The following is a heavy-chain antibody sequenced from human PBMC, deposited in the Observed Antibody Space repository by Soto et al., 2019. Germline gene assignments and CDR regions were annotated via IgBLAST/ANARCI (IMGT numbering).Heavy chain of an antibody. CDR2: INHSGST. D-gene: IGHD1-26*01. V-gene: IGHV4-34*01. CDR3: ARGGSYDPRGHYYGMDV. Sequence: PSETLSLTCAVYGGSFSGYYWSWIRQPPGKGLEWIGEINHSGSTNYNPSLKSRVTISVDTSKNQFSLKLSSVTAADTAVYYCARGGSYDPRGHYYGMDVWGQGTTVTVSS. J-gene: IGHJ6*02. CDR1: GGSFSGYY.